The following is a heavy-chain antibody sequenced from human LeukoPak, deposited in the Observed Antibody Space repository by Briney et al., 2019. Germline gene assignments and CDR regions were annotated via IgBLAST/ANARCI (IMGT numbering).Heavy chain of an antibody. Sequence: NPGGSLRLSCAASGFTFSSYSRNWVRQAPGKGLEWGSSISSSSSYLDYADSVKGRFTIYRDNAKNSLYLQMNSLRAEDTAVYYCARDEYSSSWYDDSHGYWGQGTLVTVSS. CDR2: ISSSSSYL. D-gene: IGHD6-13*01. CDR3: ARDEYSSSWYDDSHGY. CDR1: GFTFSSYS. V-gene: IGHV3-21*01. J-gene: IGHJ4*02.